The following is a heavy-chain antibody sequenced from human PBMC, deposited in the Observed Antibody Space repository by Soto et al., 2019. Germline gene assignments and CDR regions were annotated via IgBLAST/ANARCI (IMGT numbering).Heavy chain of an antibody. J-gene: IGHJ3*01. CDR2: IYNSGST. Sequence: QVQLQESGPGLVKPSQTLSLTCNVSGGSFSSGAFYWSWIRQPPGKGLEWIGYIYNSGSTDYNPSLQSRLTISGGTSKNQFSLKLGPWTAADTAIYYCARGSTPRGADSFDCWGQGTMVTVSS. CDR1: GGSFSSGAFY. D-gene: IGHD3-10*01. V-gene: IGHV4-30-4*01. CDR3: ARGSTPRGADSFDC.